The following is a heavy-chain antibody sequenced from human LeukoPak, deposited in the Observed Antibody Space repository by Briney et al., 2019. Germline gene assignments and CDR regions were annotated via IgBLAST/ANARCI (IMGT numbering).Heavy chain of an antibody. CDR1: GYTFTGYY. J-gene: IGHJ4*02. CDR3: AVIYSDNDY. CDR2: INPSGGST. Sequence: ASVKVSCKASGYTFTGYYMHWVRQAPGQGLEWMGWINPSGGSTSYAQKFQGRVTMTRDMSTSTVYVELSSLRSEDTAVYYCAVIYSDNDYWGQGTLVTVSS. V-gene: IGHV1-46*01. D-gene: IGHD5-12*01.